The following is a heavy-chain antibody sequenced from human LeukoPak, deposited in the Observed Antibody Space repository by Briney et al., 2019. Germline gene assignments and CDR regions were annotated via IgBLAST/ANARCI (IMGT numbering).Heavy chain of an antibody. D-gene: IGHD1-1*01. CDR3: AREPTGDY. J-gene: IGHJ4*02. CDR2: ISSGGTFM. CDR1: GFTFSSYS. Sequence: GGSLRLSCAASGFTFSSYSINWVRQAPGKGLEWVSSISSGGTFMYYADSVKGRFTNSRDNAKKSVFQQMNSLRAEVSAVYYCAREPTGDYWGQGMLVTVSS. V-gene: IGHV3-21*01.